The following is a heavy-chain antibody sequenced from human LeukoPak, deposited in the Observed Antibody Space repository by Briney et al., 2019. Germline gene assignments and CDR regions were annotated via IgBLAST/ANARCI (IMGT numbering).Heavy chain of an antibody. CDR3: ARVSSGWQRGLDY. V-gene: IGHV3-48*01. J-gene: IGHJ4*02. CDR2: ISSSSSTI. D-gene: IGHD3-22*01. CDR1: GFTFSSYS. Sequence: GGSLRLSCAASGFTFSSYSMNWVRQAPGKGLEWVSYISSSSSTIYYADSVKGRFTISRDNAKNSLYLQMNSLRAEDTAVYYCARVSSGWQRGLDYWGQGTLVTVSS.